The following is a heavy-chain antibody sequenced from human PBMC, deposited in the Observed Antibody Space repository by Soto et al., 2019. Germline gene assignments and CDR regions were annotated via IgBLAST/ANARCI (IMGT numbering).Heavy chain of an antibody. Sequence: QVQLVQSGAEVKKPGSSVKVSCKASGGTFSSYAISWVRQAPGQGLEWMGGIIPIFGTANYAQKFQGRVTIPADESTSTAYMELSSLRSEDTAVYYCANRKQLAGNYYYYYGMDVWGQGTTVTVSS. CDR1: GGTFSSYA. CDR3: ANRKQLAGNYYYYYGMDV. J-gene: IGHJ6*02. CDR2: IIPIFGTA. V-gene: IGHV1-69*01. D-gene: IGHD6-6*01.